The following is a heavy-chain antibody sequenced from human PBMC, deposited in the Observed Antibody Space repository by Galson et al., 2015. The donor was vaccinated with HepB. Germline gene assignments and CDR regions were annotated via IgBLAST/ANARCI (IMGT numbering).Heavy chain of an antibody. D-gene: IGHD3-3*01. J-gene: IGHJ4*02. CDR2: IWVDGSTK. CDR1: GFTFSSNC. CDR3: ARESQTVTYEIDS. Sequence: SLRLSCAASGFTFSSNCMHWVRQAPGKGLEWVALIWVDGSTKSYADPVKGRFTISRDNAKDTLYLQMNSLRAEDKAVSYCARESQTVTYEIDSWGQGSLGTASS. V-gene: IGHV3-33*01.